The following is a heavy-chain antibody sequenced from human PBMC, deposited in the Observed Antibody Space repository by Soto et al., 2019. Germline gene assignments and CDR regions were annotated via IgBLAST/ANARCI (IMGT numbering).Heavy chain of an antibody. J-gene: IGHJ3*02. V-gene: IGHV1-18*04. Sequence: XSVKVSCKASGYSLTSYGSIWVRRSPGQGLEWMGWISAYNGNTNYAQKLQGRVTMTTDTSTSTAYMELRSLRSDDTAVYYCASALMITFGGVIVLHKGPSGDAFDIWGQGTMVTVSS. CDR2: ISAYNGNT. D-gene: IGHD3-16*02. CDR1: GYSLTSYG. CDR3: ASALMITFGGVIVLHKGPSGDAFDI.